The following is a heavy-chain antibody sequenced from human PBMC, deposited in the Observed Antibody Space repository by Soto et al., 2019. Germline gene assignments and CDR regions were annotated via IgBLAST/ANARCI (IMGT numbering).Heavy chain of an antibody. CDR2: VNPSGGHT. D-gene: IGHD2-21*02. CDR3: ARGGHVVVVTAALDY. Sequence: QVQLAQSGAEVKKPGASVKISCKASGDTFTDYYIHWVRQARGQGLEWMGTVNPSGGHTTYAQHFLGRMTMTRDTSTSTLYMELTSLTSEDTAVYYCARGGHVVVVTAALDYWGQGTLVTVSS. J-gene: IGHJ4*02. V-gene: IGHV1-46*01. CDR1: GDTFTDYY.